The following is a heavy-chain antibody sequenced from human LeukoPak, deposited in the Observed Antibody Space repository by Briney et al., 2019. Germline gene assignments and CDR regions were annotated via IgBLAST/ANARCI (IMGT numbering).Heavy chain of an antibody. CDR3: ARRGPRTPSYDSSGYYEFRGASDAFDI. CDR2: IYPGDSDT. V-gene: IGHV5-51*01. J-gene: IGHJ3*02. CDR1: GYSFTSYW. D-gene: IGHD3-22*01. Sequence: GESLKISCKGSGYSFTSYWIGWVRQMPGKGLEWMGIIYPGDSDTRYSPSFQGQVTISADKSISTAYLQWSSLKASDTAMYYCARRGPRTPSYDSSGYYEFRGASDAFDIWGQGTMVTVSS.